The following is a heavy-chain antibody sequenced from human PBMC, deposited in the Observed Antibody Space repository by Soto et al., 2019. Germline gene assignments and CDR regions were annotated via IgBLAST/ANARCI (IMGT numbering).Heavy chain of an antibody. CDR1: GFTFSNYG. CDR3: AKALGVPWDY. Sequence: GSLRLSCAASGFTFSNYGMSWVRQAPGKGLEWVSSVSGSGGSTYYADSVKGRFTISRDNYKSTLYLQMNSLRAEDAAVYYCAKALGVPWDYWGQGTLVTVSS. V-gene: IGHV3-23*01. J-gene: IGHJ4*02. CDR2: VSGSGGST. D-gene: IGHD2-2*01.